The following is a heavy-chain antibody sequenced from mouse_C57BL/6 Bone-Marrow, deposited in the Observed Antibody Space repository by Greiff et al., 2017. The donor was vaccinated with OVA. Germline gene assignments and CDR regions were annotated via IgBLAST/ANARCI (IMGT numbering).Heavy chain of an antibody. D-gene: IGHD2-5*01. CDR3: TRGYSNYYAMDY. V-gene: IGHV1-15*01. CDR2: IDPETGGT. CDR1: GYTFTDYE. J-gene: IGHJ4*01. Sequence: VQLQESGAELVRPGASVTLSCKASGYTFTDYEMHWVKQTPVHGLEWIGAIDPETGGTAYNQKLKGKAILTADKSYSAAYMELRSLTSEDSAGYYGTRGYSNYYAMDYWGQGTSVTVSS.